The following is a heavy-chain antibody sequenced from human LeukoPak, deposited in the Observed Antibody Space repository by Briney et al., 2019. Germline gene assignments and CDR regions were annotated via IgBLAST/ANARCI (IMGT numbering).Heavy chain of an antibody. Sequence: SETLSLTCTVSGGSISSYYWSWTRQPAGKGLEWIGRIYTSGSTNYNPSLKSRVTMSVDTSKNQFSLKLSSVTAADTAVYYCARDPGTYYYDSSGYMRAFDIWGQGTMVTVSS. J-gene: IGHJ3*02. CDR3: ARDPGTYYYDSSGYMRAFDI. CDR1: GGSISSYY. D-gene: IGHD3-22*01. CDR2: IYTSGST. V-gene: IGHV4-4*07.